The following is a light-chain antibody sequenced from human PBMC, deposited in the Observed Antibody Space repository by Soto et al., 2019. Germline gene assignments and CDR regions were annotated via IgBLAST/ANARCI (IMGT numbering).Light chain of an antibody. J-gene: IGLJ2*01. Sequence: QSVLTQPASVSGSPGQSITISCTGTSSDVGGYNYVSWYQQHPGKAPKLMIYDVSNRPSGVSNRFSGSKSGNTASQTISGLQAEDEAEYYCSSYTSSSVVFGGGTKLTVL. V-gene: IGLV2-14*01. CDR1: SSDVGGYNY. CDR3: SSYTSSSVV. CDR2: DVS.